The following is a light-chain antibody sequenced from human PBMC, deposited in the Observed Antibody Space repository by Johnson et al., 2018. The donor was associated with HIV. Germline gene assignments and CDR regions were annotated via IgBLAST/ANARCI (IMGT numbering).Light chain of an antibody. CDR2: ENN. Sequence: QSVLTQPPSVSAAPGQKVTISCSGSSSNIGNNYVSWYKQFPGTAPKLLMYENNKRPSGIPDRFSGSKSGTSATLGITGLQTGDEADYYCGTWDGSLSVYVFGTGTKVTVL. J-gene: IGLJ1*01. CDR1: SSNIGNNY. CDR3: GTWDGSLSVYV. V-gene: IGLV1-51*02.